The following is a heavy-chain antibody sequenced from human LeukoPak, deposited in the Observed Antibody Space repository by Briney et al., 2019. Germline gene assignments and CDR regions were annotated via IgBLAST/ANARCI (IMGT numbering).Heavy chain of an antibody. V-gene: IGHV4-61*01. CDR3: ARATAGTIDS. Sequence: SETLSLTCAVSGGSVSSGSYFWTWIRQPPGKGLEWIGYIYYSGSTNYNPSLKSRVTISVDTSKNQFSLKLSSVTAADMAVYYCARATAGTIDSWGQGTLVTVSS. CDR2: IYYSGST. D-gene: IGHD6-13*01. CDR1: GGSVSSGSYF. J-gene: IGHJ4*02.